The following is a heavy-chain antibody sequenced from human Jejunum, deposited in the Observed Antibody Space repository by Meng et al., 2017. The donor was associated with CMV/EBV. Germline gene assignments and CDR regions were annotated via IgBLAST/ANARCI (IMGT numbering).Heavy chain of an antibody. V-gene: IGHV3-7*01. Sequence: YGFSFSDFWISWIRQAPGKGLEWVANIKQDGSDKYYADSVTGRFTISRDNAENSLYLQMNSLRVEDTAVYYCARDADFWSGSDYWGQGTLVTVSS. CDR3: ARDADFWSGSDY. CDR2: IKQDGSDK. J-gene: IGHJ4*02. CDR1: GFSFSDFW. D-gene: IGHD3-3*01.